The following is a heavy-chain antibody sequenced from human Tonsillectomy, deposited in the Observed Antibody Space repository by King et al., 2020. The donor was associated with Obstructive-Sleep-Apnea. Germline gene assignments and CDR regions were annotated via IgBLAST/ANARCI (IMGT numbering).Heavy chain of an antibody. D-gene: IGHD4-17*01. J-gene: IGHJ4*02. CDR1: GGSISSSSYC. Sequence: LQLQESGPGLVKPSETLSLTCTVSGGSISSSSYCWGWIRQPPGKGLGWIGSIYYSGSTYYNPSLKSQVTISVDTSKNQFSLKLSSVTAAATAVYYCARSADFGDYLFDYWGQGTLVTVSS. V-gene: IGHV4-39*07. CDR2: IYYSGST. CDR3: ARSADFGDYLFDY.